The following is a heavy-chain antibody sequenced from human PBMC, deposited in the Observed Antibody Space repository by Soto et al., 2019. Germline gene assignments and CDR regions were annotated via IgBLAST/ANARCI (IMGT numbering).Heavy chain of an antibody. V-gene: IGHV3-33*01. CDR1: GFTFSSYG. D-gene: IGHD5-18*01. CDR3: ARDLRDRYGPLGYYYYGMDV. Sequence: GWSLRLSCAASGFTFSSYGMHWVRQAPGKGLEWVAVIWYDGSNKYYADSVKGRFTISRDNSKNTLYLQMNSLRAEDTAVYYCARDLRDRYGPLGYYYYGMDVWGQGTTV. J-gene: IGHJ6*02. CDR2: IWYDGSNK.